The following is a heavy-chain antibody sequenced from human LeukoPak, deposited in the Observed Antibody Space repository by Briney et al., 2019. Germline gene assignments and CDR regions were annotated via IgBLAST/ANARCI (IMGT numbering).Heavy chain of an antibody. Sequence: SVKVSCKASGGTFSSYAISWVRQAPGQGLEWMGGIIPIFGTANYAQKFQGRVTITADESTSTAYMELSSLRSEDAAVYYCARVGVRQWLVGGWFDPWGQGTLVAVSS. D-gene: IGHD6-19*01. CDR3: ARVGVRQWLVGGWFDP. V-gene: IGHV1-69*01. CDR2: IIPIFGTA. J-gene: IGHJ5*02. CDR1: GGTFSSYA.